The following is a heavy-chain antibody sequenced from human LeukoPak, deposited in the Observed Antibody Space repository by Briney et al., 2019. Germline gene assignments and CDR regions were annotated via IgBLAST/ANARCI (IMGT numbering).Heavy chain of an antibody. V-gene: IGHV1-3*01. CDR1: GFTFSSYA. Sequence: GGSLRLSCAASGFTFSSYAMHWVRQAPGQRLEWMGWINAGNGNTKYSQKFQGRVTITRDTSASTAYMELSSLRSEDTAVYYCARGFSSSWYTTRFDYWGQGTLVTVSS. D-gene: IGHD6-13*01. CDR3: ARGFSSSWYTTRFDY. J-gene: IGHJ4*02. CDR2: INAGNGNT.